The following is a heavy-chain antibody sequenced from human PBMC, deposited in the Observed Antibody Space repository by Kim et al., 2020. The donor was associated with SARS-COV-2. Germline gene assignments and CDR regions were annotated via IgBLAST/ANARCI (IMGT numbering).Heavy chain of an antibody. V-gene: IGHV3-66*01. J-gene: IGHJ1*01. D-gene: IGHD2-2*02. CDR1: GFTVSSNY. CDR2: IYSGGST. Sequence: GGSLRLSCAASGFTVSSNYMSWVRQAPGKGLEWVSVIYSGGSTYYADSVKGRLTISRDNSKNTLYLQMNSLRAEDTAVYYCATTPCCSSTSCYRVPEYFQHWGQDTLVTVSS. CDR3: ATTPCCSSTSCYRVPEYFQH.